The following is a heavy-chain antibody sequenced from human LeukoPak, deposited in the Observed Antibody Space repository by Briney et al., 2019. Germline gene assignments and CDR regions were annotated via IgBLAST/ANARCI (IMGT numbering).Heavy chain of an antibody. Sequence: TGGSLRLSCAASGFTFSSYRMNWVRQAPGKGLEWVSSISSSSSYIYYADSVKGRFTISRDNAKKSVYLHMSSLRAEDTALYYCARLSAYYYGSYFYYYMDVWGKGTTVTVSS. D-gene: IGHD3-10*01. CDR3: ARLSAYYYGSYFYYYMDV. CDR1: GFTFSSYR. J-gene: IGHJ6*03. V-gene: IGHV3-21*01. CDR2: ISSSSSYI.